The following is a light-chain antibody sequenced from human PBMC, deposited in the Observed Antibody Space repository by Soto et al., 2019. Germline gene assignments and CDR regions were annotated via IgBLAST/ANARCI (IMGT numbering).Light chain of an antibody. CDR3: QQNENWPRT. Sequence: EIVLTQSPGTLSLSPGERATLSCRASEGGGSNLAGYYHKPGPAPRIVVFGASTSAAGVPPRFSGSGSGSQFTLTIDSMQAEDSGVYYCQQNENWPRTFGQGTKVDI. V-gene: IGKV3D-15*01. CDR1: EGGGSN. CDR2: GAS. J-gene: IGKJ1*01.